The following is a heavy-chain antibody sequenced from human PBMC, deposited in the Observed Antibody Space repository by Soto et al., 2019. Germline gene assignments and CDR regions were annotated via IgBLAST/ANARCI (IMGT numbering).Heavy chain of an antibody. D-gene: IGHD2-21*02. V-gene: IGHV4-4*02. J-gene: IGHJ4*02. CDR1: GGSIKTDNW. CDR3: ARAYCGGDCYSGYFDY. Sequence: SETLSLTCDVSGGSIKTDNWWTWVRQSPGKGLEWVGEIYHSGSTYYNPSLKSRVTISVDRSKNQFSLKLSSVTAADTAVYYCARAYCGGDCYSGYFDYWGQGTLVTVSS. CDR2: IYHSGST.